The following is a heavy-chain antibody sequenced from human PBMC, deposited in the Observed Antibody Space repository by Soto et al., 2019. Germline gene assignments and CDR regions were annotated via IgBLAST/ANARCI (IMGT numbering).Heavy chain of an antibody. D-gene: IGHD2-2*01. CDR3: ARGALGYCSSTRCYVIDY. Sequence: ASLKVSCKASRYTFTSYDINWVRQATGQGLEWMGWMNPDSGNTAYAQKFQGRVTMTRNTSITTAYMELSSLRSEDTAVYYCARGALGYCSSTRCYVIDYWGQGTLVTVSS. CDR2: MNPDSGNT. J-gene: IGHJ4*02. CDR1: RYTFTSYD. V-gene: IGHV1-8*01.